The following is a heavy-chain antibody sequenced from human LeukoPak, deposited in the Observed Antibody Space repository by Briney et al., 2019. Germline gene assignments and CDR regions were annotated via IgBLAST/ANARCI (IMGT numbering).Heavy chain of an antibody. CDR2: INHSGST. D-gene: IGHD3-3*01. V-gene: IGHV4-34*01. Sequence: SETLSLTCAVYGGSFSGYYWSWIRQPPGKGLEWIGEINHSGSTNYNPSLKSRVTISVDTSKNQFSLKLSSVTAADTAVYYCARRGYYRDWFDPWGQGTLVTVSS. CDR1: GGSFSGYY. CDR3: ARRGYYRDWFDP. J-gene: IGHJ5*02.